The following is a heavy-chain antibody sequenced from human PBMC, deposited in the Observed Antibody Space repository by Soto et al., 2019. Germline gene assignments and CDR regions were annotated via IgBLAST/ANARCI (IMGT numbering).Heavy chain of an antibody. V-gene: IGHV4-59*08. CDR3: ARHGFGQLHGLVDV. CDR1: GGSITSHY. CDR2: IHHSGST. Sequence: QVQLQESGPGLVKPSETLSLTCSVSGGSITSHYCSWFRQPPGKGLEWIGYIHHSGSTSYNPSLKSRVTMSVDTSKNQFSLKVNSVTAADTALYYCARHGFGQLHGLVDVWGPGTTVTVSS. D-gene: IGHD3-10*01. J-gene: IGHJ6*02.